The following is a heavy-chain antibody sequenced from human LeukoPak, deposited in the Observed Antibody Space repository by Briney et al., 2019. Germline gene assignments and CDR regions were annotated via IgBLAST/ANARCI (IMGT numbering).Heavy chain of an antibody. Sequence: GGSLRLSCAASGFTFSNYAMNWVRQAPGKGLEWVSVISDSGGSTYYADSVKGRFTFSRDNSKNTLYLQMNSLRAEDTAVYYCAKAITDRHDDVGYRYSAMDVWGQGTTVTVSS. J-gene: IGHJ6*02. V-gene: IGHV3-23*01. CDR1: GFTFSNYA. D-gene: IGHD3-16*02. CDR3: AKAITDRHDDVGYRYSAMDV. CDR2: ISDSGGST.